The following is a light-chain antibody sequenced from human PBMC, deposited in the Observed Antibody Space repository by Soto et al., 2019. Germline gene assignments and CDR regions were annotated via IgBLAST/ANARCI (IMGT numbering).Light chain of an antibody. CDR3: PAYGDSPRP. CDR1: QSVSNNY. J-gene: IGKJ1*01. Sequence: IVLTQSPGTLSLSPGERATLSCRTSQSVSNNYLAWYQQKPGQAPRLLIYDASTRASGIPDRFSGRGSGTDFTLTISRLEPEDFAVYYCPAYGDSPRPFGHGTKVEIK. CDR2: DAS. V-gene: IGKV3-20*01.